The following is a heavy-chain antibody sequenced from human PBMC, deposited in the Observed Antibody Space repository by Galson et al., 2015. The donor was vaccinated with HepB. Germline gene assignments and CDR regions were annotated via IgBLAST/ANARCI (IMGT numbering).Heavy chain of an antibody. J-gene: IGHJ4*02. D-gene: IGHD3-10*01. CDR3: ASWVTMVRGVQNPLDY. CDR1: GFTFSSYA. Sequence: SLRLSCAASGFTFSSYAMSWVRQAPGKGLEWVSAISGSGGSTYYADSVKGRFTISRDNSKNTLYLQMNSLRAEDTAVYYCASWVTMVRGVQNPLDYWGQGTLVTVSS. CDR2: ISGSGGST. V-gene: IGHV3-23*01.